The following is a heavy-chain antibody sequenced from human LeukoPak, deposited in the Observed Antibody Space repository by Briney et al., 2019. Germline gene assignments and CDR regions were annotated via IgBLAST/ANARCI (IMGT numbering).Heavy chain of an antibody. D-gene: IGHD2-2*01. CDR2: MNPNSGNT. CDR3: ARGGPYQLLLDGFDP. Sequence: ASVKVSCKASGYTFTSYDINWVRQATGQGLEWMGWMNPNSGNTGYAQKFQGRVTITRNTSISTAYMELSSLRPEDTAVYYCARGGPYQLLLDGFDPWGQGTLVTVSS. J-gene: IGHJ5*02. V-gene: IGHV1-8*03. CDR1: GYTFTSYD.